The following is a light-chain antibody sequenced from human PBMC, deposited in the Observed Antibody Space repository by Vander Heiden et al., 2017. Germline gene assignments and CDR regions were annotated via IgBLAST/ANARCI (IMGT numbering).Light chain of an antibody. J-gene: IGLJ3*02. Sequence: QSVLTQPPSASGTPGQRFSIPCSGRSSNIGSHTVNWYQQYPGAAPKLLIYLDHQRPSGVADRFSGSKSGTSASLAISGPQYEDEADYYCAGRDDNLRAVVFGGGTKLTVL. V-gene: IGLV1-44*01. CDR1: SSNIGSHT. CDR2: LDH. CDR3: AGRDDNLRAVV.